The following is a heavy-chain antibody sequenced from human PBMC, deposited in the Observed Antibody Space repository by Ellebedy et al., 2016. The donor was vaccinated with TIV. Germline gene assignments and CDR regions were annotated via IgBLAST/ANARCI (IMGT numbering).Heavy chain of an antibody. CDR2: IQPSNSDT. CDR1: GFSFTSYW. CDR3: ARQPGSGWFDY. D-gene: IGHD6-19*01. V-gene: IGHV5-51*01. J-gene: IGHJ4*02. Sequence: GGSLRLXCKSSGFSFTSYWIGWVRQMPGKGLEWMAIIQPSNSDTRYSPSFQGQVTISADKSISTAYLQWSSLKASDTAMYYCARQPGSGWFDYWGQGTPVTVSS.